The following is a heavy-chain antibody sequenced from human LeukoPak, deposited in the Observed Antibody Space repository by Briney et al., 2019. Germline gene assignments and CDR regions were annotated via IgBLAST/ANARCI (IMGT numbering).Heavy chain of an antibody. J-gene: IGHJ4*02. V-gene: IGHV4-30-4*08. D-gene: IGHD3-3*01. CDR1: GGSISSGDYY. Sequence: SQTLSLTCTVSGGSISSGDYYWSWIRQPPGKGLEWIGYIYYSGSTYYNPSLKSRVTISVDTSRNQFSLKLSSVTAADTAVYYCARALEWFETTDYWGQGTLVTVSS. CDR3: ARALEWFETTDY. CDR2: IYYSGST.